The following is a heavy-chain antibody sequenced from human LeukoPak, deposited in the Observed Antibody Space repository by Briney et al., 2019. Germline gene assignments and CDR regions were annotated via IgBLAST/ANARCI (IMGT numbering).Heavy chain of an antibody. V-gene: IGHV3-33*06. J-gene: IGHJ4*02. CDR1: GFTFSSYG. CDR2: IWYEGSNK. Sequence: GGSLRLSCAASGFTFSSYGMHWVRQAPGKGLEWVAVIWYEGSNKYYADSVKGRFTISRDNSKNTLYLQMNSLRAEDTAVYYCAKGAGLYCSSTSCPDHFDYWGQGTLVTVSS. D-gene: IGHD2-2*01. CDR3: AKGAGLYCSSTSCPDHFDY.